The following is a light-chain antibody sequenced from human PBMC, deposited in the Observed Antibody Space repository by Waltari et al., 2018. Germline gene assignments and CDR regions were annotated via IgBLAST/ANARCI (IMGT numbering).Light chain of an antibody. J-gene: IGLJ3*02. V-gene: IGLV2-14*01. Sequence: QSALTQPASVSGSPGQSITISYTGSSSDVGRYNYVSCYQQFPDRAPKLIIYDVTNRPSGVSNRFSGSKSANTASLTISGLQPEDEAEYYCASYNPGSTLVFGGGTKLTVL. CDR2: DVT. CDR1: SSDVGRYNY. CDR3: ASYNPGSTLV.